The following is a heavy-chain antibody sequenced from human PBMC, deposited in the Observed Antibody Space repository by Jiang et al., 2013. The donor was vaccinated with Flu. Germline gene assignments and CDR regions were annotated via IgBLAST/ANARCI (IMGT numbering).Heavy chain of an antibody. CDR2: VYWDDDN. V-gene: IGHV2-5*06. CDR1: GFSFSTSEVG. J-gene: IGHJ4*02. D-gene: IGHD3-22*01. Sequence: KPTQTLTLTCTFSGFSFSTSEVGVGWIRQSPGKALEWLAVVYWDDDNRFSPSLKSRLTATKDASKNXVVLTMTNMDPVDTGTYFCARSPYSSGDFRSFDSWGQGTLVTVSS. CDR3: ARSPYSSGDFRSFDS.